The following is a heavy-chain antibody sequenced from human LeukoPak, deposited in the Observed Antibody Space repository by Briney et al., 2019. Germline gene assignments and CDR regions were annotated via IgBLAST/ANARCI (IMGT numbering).Heavy chain of an antibody. V-gene: IGHV3-30-3*01. Sequence: GGSLRLSCAASGFIFNNYWISWVRQAPGKGLEWVAVISHDGSNKYYADSVKGRFTISRDNSKNTLYLQMNSLRAEDTAVYYCARAGDGLRLGELSLPNWGQGTLVTVSS. CDR2: ISHDGSNK. D-gene: IGHD3-16*02. CDR1: GFIFNNYW. CDR3: ARAGDGLRLGELSLPN. J-gene: IGHJ4*02.